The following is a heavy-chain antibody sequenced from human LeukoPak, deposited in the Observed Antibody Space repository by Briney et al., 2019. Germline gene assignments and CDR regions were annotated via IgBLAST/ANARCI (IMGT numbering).Heavy chain of an antibody. J-gene: IGHJ4*02. D-gene: IGHD1-7*01. CDR2: IIDDGVAT. CDR3: AKHQGWVLGTYYVDH. Sequence: GGSLRLSCAASGFTFNGYAMDWVRQAPGKGLEWVSRIIDDGVATNYADSVKGRFTISRDNSKKTLSLQMNSLRAEDTVFYYSAKHQGWVLGTYYVDHWGRGTLVTVSS. V-gene: IGHV3-23*01. CDR1: GFTFNGYA.